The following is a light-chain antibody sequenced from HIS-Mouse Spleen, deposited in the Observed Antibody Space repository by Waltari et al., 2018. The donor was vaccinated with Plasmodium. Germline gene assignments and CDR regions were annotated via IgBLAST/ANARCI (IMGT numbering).Light chain of an antibody. Sequence: QSVLTQPPSASGTPGQRVTLSCSGRSSTIGTNTVNWYQKLPGTAPTLLIYSNKQRPSGVPDRFSGSKSGTSASLAISGLQSEDEADYYCAAWDDSLNGVVFGGGTKLTVL. CDR1: SSTIGTNT. J-gene: IGLJ2*01. CDR3: AAWDDSLNGVV. CDR2: SNK. V-gene: IGLV1-44*01.